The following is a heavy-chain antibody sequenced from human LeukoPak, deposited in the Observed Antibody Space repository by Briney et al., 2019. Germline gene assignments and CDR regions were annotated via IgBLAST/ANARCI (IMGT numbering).Heavy chain of an antibody. CDR1: GFSLGTSGVG. J-gene: IGHJ4*02. V-gene: IGHV2-5*02. D-gene: IGHD3-9*01. CDR3: ARLRGTYYDILTGESSIGYFDY. Sequence: SGPTLVKPTQTLTLTCTFSGFSLGTSGVGVGWIRQPPGKALEWLALIYWDDDKRYSPSLKSRLTITKDTSKNQVVLTMTNMDPVDTATYYCARLRGTYYDILTGESSIGYFDYWGQGTLVTVSS. CDR2: IYWDDDK.